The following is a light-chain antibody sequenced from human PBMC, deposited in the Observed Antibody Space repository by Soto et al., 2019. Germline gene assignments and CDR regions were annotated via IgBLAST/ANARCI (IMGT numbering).Light chain of an antibody. Sequence: EIVLTQSPATLSLSPGERATLSCRASQSVSIYLAWYRQKPGQPPRLLIYDASNRASGVPARFSGSGSGTDFTLTISSLEPEDFAVYYCQQRYNSLTFGGGTKVDIK. CDR3: QQRYNSLT. CDR1: QSVSIY. J-gene: IGKJ4*01. CDR2: DAS. V-gene: IGKV3-11*01.